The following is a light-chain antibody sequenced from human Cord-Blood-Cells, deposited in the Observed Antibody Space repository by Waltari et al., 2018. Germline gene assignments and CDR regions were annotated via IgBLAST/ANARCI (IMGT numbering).Light chain of an antibody. J-gene: IGLJ1*01. CDR2: KDS. V-gene: IGLV3-25*02. Sequence: SYELTQPPSVSVSPGQTARITCSGDALPKQYAYWYLQKPGQAPGLVIYKDSERPSGIPERFSGSSSGTTVTLTISGVQAEDEADYYCQSADSSGTYVFGTGTKVTVL. CDR3: QSADSSGTYV. CDR1: ALPKQY.